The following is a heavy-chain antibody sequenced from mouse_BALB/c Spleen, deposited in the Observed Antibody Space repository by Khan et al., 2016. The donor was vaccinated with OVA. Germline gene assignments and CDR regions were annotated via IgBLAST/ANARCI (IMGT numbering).Heavy chain of an antibody. V-gene: IGHV5-6*01. CDR3: ARLDDYYNSEAFAY. Sequence: EVQLEESGGDLVTPGGSLKLSCAASGFTFSTYGMSWVRQTPDKGLEWVATINTGGHYTYYTDNVKGRFTTSRDNAENTISLQMNSLRSDDKAIYYCARLDDYYNSEAFAYWGQGTLVTVSA. CDR1: GFTFSTYG. CDR2: INTGGHYT. J-gene: IGHJ3*01. D-gene: IGHD1-1*02.